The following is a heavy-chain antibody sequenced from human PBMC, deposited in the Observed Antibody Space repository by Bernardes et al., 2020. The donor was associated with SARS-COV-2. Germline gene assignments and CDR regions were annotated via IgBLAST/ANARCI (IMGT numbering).Heavy chain of an antibody. CDR2: IYYSGST. Sequence: ETLSLTCTVSGGSISSSSYYWGWIRQPPGKGLEWIGSIYYSGSTYYNPSLKSRVTISVDTSKNQFSLKLSSVTAADTAVYYCARDGNEFSYGAAFDIWGQGT. D-gene: IGHD3-10*01. V-gene: IGHV4-39*02. CDR1: GGSISSSSYY. CDR3: ARDGNEFSYGAAFDI. J-gene: IGHJ3*02.